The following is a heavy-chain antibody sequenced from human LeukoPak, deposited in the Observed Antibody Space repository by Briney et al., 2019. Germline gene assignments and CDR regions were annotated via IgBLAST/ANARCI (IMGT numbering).Heavy chain of an antibody. D-gene: IGHD2-15*01. V-gene: IGHV4-38-2*02. Sequence: SETLSLTCTVSGYSISSGYYWGWIRQPPGKGLEWIGSIYHSGSTYYNPSLKSRVTISVDTSKNQFSLKLSSVTAADTAVYYCARGRGNIVVVVAAPYYFDYWGQGTLVTVSS. J-gene: IGHJ4*02. CDR2: IYHSGST. CDR1: GYSISSGYY. CDR3: ARGRGNIVVVVAAPYYFDY.